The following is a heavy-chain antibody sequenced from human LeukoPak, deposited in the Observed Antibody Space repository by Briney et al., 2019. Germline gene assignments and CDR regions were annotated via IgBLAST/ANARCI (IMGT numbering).Heavy chain of an antibody. D-gene: IGHD4-11*01. CDR1: GFTFSSYA. Sequence: GGSLRLSCAASGFTFSSYAMSWVRQAPGKGLEWVSAISGSGGSTYYADSVKGRFTISRDNSKNTLYLQMNSLRAEDTAVYYCAKYPENTVTPGWYFDLWGRGTLVTVSS. V-gene: IGHV3-23*01. CDR3: AKYPENTVTPGWYFDL. J-gene: IGHJ2*01. CDR2: ISGSGGST.